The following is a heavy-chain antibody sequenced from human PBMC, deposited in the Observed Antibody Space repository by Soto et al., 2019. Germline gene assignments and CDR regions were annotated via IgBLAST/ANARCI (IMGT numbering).Heavy chain of an antibody. J-gene: IGHJ6*02. CDR3: AREARGVISGMDV. Sequence: PSETLSLTCTVSGGSISSYYWSWIRQPPGKGLEWIGYIYYSGSTNYNPSLKSRVTISVDTSKRQFSLKLSSVTAADTAMYYCAREARGVISGMDVWGQGTTVTVSS. CDR2: IYYSGST. CDR1: GGSISSYY. D-gene: IGHD3-10*01. V-gene: IGHV4-59*01.